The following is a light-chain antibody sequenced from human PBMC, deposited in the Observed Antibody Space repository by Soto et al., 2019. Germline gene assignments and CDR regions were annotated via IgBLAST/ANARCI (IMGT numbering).Light chain of an antibody. J-gene: IGLJ1*01. CDR3: CSYAGSSTYV. CDR2: EGS. CDR1: SSDVGSYNL. V-gene: IGLV2-23*01. Sequence: QSALTQPASVSGSPGQSITISCTGTSSDVGSYNLVSWYQHHSGKAPKLMVYEGSKRPSGVSNRFSGSKSGNTASLTISGLQAQEEADYYCCSYAGSSTYVFGTGTKVTVL.